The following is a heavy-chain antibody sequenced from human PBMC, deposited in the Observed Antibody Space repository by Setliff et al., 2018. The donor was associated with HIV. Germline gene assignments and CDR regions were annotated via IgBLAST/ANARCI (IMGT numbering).Heavy chain of an antibody. CDR1: GYTFTTYA. D-gene: IGHD3-3*01. Sequence: ASVKVSCKASGYTFTTYAMHWVRQAPGQRLEWMGWINGGNGNTEYSQKFQGRVTITRDISASTAYMELRSLRSDDTAVYYCARTYNFWSGYYGAFDIWGQGTMVTVSS. J-gene: IGHJ3*02. V-gene: IGHV1-3*01. CDR2: INGGNGNT. CDR3: ARTYNFWSGYYGAFDI.